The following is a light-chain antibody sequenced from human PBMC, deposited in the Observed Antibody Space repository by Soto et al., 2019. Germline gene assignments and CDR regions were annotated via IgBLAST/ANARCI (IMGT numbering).Light chain of an antibody. V-gene: IGKV3-15*01. CDR1: QSVSSN. J-gene: IGKJ1*01. CDR2: GAS. Sequence: EIVMTQSPATLSVSPGERATLSCRASQSVSSNLAWYQQKPGQAPRLLIYGASTRATGIPARFSGSGSGTEFTLTISRLEPEDFAVYHCQQYGRTPWTFGQGTKVDIK. CDR3: QQYGRTPWT.